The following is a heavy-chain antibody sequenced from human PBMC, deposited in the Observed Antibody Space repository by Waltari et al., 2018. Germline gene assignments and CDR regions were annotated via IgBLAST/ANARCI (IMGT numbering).Heavy chain of an antibody. Sequence: QVQLQESGPGLVKPSETLSLTCAVSGYSISSGYYWGWIRQSPGQGLEWIGSTYYGGSTDYNASLKSRVTISVDMSKNQFSRTLSSVTAADTAVYYCARHPYSGNYAFDYWGQGTPVTVSS. CDR2: TYYGGST. V-gene: IGHV4-38-2*01. CDR1: GYSISSGYY. D-gene: IGHD1-26*01. J-gene: IGHJ4*02. CDR3: ARHPYSGNYAFDY.